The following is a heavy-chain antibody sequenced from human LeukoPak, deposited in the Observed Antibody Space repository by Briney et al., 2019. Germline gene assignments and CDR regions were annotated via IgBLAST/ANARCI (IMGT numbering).Heavy chain of an antibody. D-gene: IGHD6-13*01. V-gene: IGHV3-23*01. CDR2: ISGSGGST. Sequence: GGSLRLSCAASGFTFSSYAMSWVRQAPGKGLEWVSAISGSGGSTYYADSVKGRFTISRDNSKNTLYLQMNSLRAEDTAVYYCAKVTSSSWYMMDWFDPRGQGTLVTVSS. CDR1: GFTFSSYA. CDR3: AKVTSSSWYMMDWFDP. J-gene: IGHJ5*02.